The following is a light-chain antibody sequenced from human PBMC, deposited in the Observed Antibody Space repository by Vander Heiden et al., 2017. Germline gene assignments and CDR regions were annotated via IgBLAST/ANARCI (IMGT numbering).Light chain of an antibody. CDR1: QSVSSN. Sequence: EIVMTQSPATLSVSPGERATLSCRASQSVSSNLAWYQQKPGQAPRPLIYGASTRDTGIPARFSGSRSGTEFTLTISSRQSEDFAVYYCQQYNNWPPWTFGQGTKVEIK. V-gene: IGKV3-15*01. CDR2: GAS. CDR3: QQYNNWPPWT. J-gene: IGKJ1*01.